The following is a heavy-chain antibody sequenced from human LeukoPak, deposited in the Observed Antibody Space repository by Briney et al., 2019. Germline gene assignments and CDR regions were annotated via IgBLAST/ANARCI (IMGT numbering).Heavy chain of an antibody. J-gene: IGHJ6*02. CDR2: ISWNGGSI. Sequence: PGGSLRLSCAASGFTFDDYAMRWVRQAAGKGLEWVSGISWNGGSIGYADSVKGRFTISRDNDKNSLYLQMNTLRAEDTALYYCAKAPSRLAYVMDVWGQGTTVTVSS. CDR3: AKAPSRLAYVMDV. V-gene: IGHV3-9*01. CDR1: GFTFDDYA. D-gene: IGHD2-21*01.